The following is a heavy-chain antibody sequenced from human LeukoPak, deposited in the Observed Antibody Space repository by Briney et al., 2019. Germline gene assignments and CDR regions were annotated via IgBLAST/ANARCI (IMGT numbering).Heavy chain of an antibody. D-gene: IGHD2-15*01. V-gene: IGHV4-34*01. CDR1: GGSFSGYY. Sequence: KPSETLSLTCAVYGGSFSGYYWSWIRQPPGKGLEWIGEINHSGSTNYNPSLKSRVTISVDTSKNQFSLKLSSVTAADTAVYYCAKGWRNWFDPWGQGTLVTVSS. J-gene: IGHJ5*02. CDR2: INHSGST. CDR3: AKGWRNWFDP.